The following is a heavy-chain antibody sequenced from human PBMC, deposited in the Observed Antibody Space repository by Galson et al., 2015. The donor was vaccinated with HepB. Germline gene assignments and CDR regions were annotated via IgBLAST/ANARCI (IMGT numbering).Heavy chain of an antibody. V-gene: IGHV3-48*01. J-gene: IGHJ5*02. D-gene: IGHD3-9*01. CDR1: GSSFSSYT. Sequence: SLRLSCAASGSSFSSYTMNWVRQTPGKGLQWVSYISTNGATIHYADSVKGRFTISRDNSKSALYLQMDSLRAEDTAVYYCAKADGDYDPLTGQLRSWLDPWGQGTLVTVSS. CDR3: AKADGDYDPLTGQLRSWLDP. CDR2: ISTNGATI.